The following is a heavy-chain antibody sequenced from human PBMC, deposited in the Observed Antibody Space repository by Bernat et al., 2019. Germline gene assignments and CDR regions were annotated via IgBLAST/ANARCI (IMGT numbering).Heavy chain of an antibody. CDR3: AERDLYNDGWYDF. Sequence: EVQLLESGGGLVQPGGSLRLSCAASGFTFSSYGMSWVRQAPGKGLEWVSAISGSGGETYYADSGKGRFTISRDNSKNTLYLQMNNLRAEDTAVYYCAERDLYNDGWYDFWGQGTLVTVSS. CDR1: GFTFSSYG. V-gene: IGHV3-23*01. D-gene: IGHD6-19*01. J-gene: IGHJ4*02. CDR2: ISGSGGET.